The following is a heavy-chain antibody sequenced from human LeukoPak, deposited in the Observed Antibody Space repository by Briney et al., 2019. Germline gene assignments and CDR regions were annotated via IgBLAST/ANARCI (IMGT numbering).Heavy chain of an antibody. J-gene: IGHJ4*02. D-gene: IGHD1-7*01. Sequence: ASVTVSCKASGYTFTSYAMNWVRQAPGQGLEWMGWINTNTGNPTYAQGFTGRFVFSLDTSVSTAYLQISSLKAEDTAVYYCATSGYNWNYAGGYWGQGTLVTVSS. CDR2: INTNTGNP. V-gene: IGHV7-4-1*02. CDR3: ATSGYNWNYAGGY. CDR1: GYTFTSYA.